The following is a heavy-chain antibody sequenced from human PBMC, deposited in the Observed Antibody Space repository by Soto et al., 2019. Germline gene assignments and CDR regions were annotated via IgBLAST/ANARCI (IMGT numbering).Heavy chain of an antibody. J-gene: IGHJ4*02. CDR2: LSGSGTMR. D-gene: IGHD1-1*01. CDR1: VFSFRNYA. Sequence: VSLRLSCAASVFSFRNYAMTWVRQAPGKGLEWVSGLSGSGTMRYYADSVRGRFIISRDNAKNTLFLQMDNLRVEDSAVYYCAKEAEENENVPIPGDNWGQGTPVTVSS. CDR3: AKEAEENENVPIPGDN. V-gene: IGHV3-23*01.